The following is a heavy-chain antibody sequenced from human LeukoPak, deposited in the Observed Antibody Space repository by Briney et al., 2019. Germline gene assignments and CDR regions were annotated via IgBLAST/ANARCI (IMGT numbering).Heavy chain of an antibody. Sequence: GESLKISCKGSGYSFTSYWIAWVRQMPGKGLEWMGIIYPGDSDTRYSPSFQGQVTISADKSISTAYLQWSSLTASDTAMYYCARSGGNFYSSTWYGHWGQGTLVTVSS. V-gene: IGHV5-51*01. J-gene: IGHJ1*01. CDR3: ARSGGNFYSSTWYGH. CDR2: IYPGDSDT. CDR1: GYSFTSYW. D-gene: IGHD6-13*01.